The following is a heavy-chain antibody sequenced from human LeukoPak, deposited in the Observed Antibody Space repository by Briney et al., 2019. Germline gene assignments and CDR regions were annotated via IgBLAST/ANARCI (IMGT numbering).Heavy chain of an antibody. V-gene: IGHV3-21*01. CDR3: ARVSYADGGYFDY. D-gene: IGHD3-16*01. CDR1: GFTFNNYY. Sequence: GESLRVSCAASGFTFNNYYMNWVRQAPGEGLEWVSSISSSSNHIYYADSLKGRFTISRDNAKNSLYLQMNSLRAEDTAVYYCARVSYADGGYFDYWGQGTLVTVSS. J-gene: IGHJ4*02. CDR2: ISSSSNHI.